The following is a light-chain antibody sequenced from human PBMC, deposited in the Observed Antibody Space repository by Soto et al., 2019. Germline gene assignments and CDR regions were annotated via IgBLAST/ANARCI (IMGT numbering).Light chain of an antibody. CDR3: QQRSNWPWT. J-gene: IGKJ1*01. V-gene: IGKV3-11*01. CDR2: DAS. Sequence: EIVLTQSPATLSLSPGERATLSSRASQSVSSYSAWYQQKPGQAPRLLIYDASNRANGIPARFSGSGSGTDFTLTISSLEPEDFAVYYCQQRSNWPWTFGQGTKVEIK. CDR1: QSVSSY.